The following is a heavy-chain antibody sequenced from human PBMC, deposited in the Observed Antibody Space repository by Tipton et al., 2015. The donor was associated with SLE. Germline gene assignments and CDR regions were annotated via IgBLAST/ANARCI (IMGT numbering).Heavy chain of an antibody. J-gene: IGHJ4*02. D-gene: IGHD2-15*01. Sequence: TLSLTCAVSGGSIRRGGYSWSWIRQPPGTGLEWIGYIYHSGSTYYNPSLKSRVTISVDRSKNQFSLKLSSVTAADTAVYYCASRYCSGGSCSDYWGQGTLVTVSS. CDR1: GGSIRRGGYS. V-gene: IGHV4-30-2*01. CDR3: ASRYCSGGSCSDY. CDR2: IYHSGST.